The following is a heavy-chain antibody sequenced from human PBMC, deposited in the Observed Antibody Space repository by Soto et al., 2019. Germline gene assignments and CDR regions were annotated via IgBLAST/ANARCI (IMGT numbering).Heavy chain of an antibody. V-gene: IGHV1-18*01. J-gene: IGHJ5*02. CDR3: AREDGYCSGGTCHSGGWLEP. D-gene: IGHD2-15*01. CDR1: GYTFTTYG. Sequence: QVQLVQSGGEVKKPGASVKVSCKTSGYTFTTYGVSWVRQAPGQGREWMGWINPYNGNTNYAQRLQGRVTLTTDTSTNTAYMELRSLRSDDTALYYCAREDGYCSGGTCHSGGWLEPWGQGTLVTVSS. CDR2: INPYNGNT.